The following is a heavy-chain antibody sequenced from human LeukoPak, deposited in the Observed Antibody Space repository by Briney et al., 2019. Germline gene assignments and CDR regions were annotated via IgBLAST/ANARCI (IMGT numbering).Heavy chain of an antibody. CDR3: ARSGLIVVVPAALDAFDI. Sequence: ASVKVSCKASGGTFSSYAISWVRQAPGQGLEWMGWISAYNGNTNYAQKLQGRVTMTTDTSTSTAYMELRSLRSDDTAVYYCARSGLIVVVPAALDAFDIWGQGTMVTVSS. J-gene: IGHJ3*02. D-gene: IGHD2-2*01. CDR2: ISAYNGNT. V-gene: IGHV1-18*01. CDR1: GGTFSSYA.